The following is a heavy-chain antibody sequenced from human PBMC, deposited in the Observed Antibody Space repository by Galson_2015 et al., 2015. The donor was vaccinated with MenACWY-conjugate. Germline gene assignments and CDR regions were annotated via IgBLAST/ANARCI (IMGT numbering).Heavy chain of an antibody. J-gene: IGHJ4*02. D-gene: IGHD1-14*01. CDR3: ARSRMKFDY. V-gene: IGHV7-4-1*02. Sequence: LEWMGWINTNTGNPTYAQGFTGRFVFSLDTSVSTAYLQISSLKAEDIAVYYCARSRMKFDYWGQGTLVTVSS. CDR2: INTNTGNP.